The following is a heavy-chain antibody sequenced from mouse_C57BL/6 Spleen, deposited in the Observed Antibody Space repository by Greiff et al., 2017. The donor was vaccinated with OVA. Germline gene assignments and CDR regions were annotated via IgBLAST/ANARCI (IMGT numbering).Heavy chain of an antibody. J-gene: IGHJ2*01. CDR1: GYSFTSYY. CDR3: ARSYYSTGYFDY. Sequence: VQLQQSGPELVKPGASVKISCKASGYSFTSYYIHWVKQRPGQGLEWIGWIYPGSGNTKYNEKFKGKATLTADTSSSTAYMQRSSLTSEDSAVYYCARSYYSTGYFDYWGQGTTLTVSS. CDR2: IYPGSGNT. D-gene: IGHD2-5*01. V-gene: IGHV1-66*01.